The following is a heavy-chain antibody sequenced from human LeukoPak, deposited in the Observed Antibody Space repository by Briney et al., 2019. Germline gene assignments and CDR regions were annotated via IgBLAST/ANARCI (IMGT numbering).Heavy chain of an antibody. Sequence: GGSLRLSCAASGFTFDDYAMHWVRQAPGKGLEWVSGISWNSGSIGYADSVKGRFTISRDNAKNTLYLQMNSLRAEDTAVYYCARPSGTRFGELDYWGQGTLVTVSS. V-gene: IGHV3-9*01. CDR2: ISWNSGSI. D-gene: IGHD3-10*01. J-gene: IGHJ4*02. CDR3: ARPSGTRFGELDY. CDR1: GFTFDDYA.